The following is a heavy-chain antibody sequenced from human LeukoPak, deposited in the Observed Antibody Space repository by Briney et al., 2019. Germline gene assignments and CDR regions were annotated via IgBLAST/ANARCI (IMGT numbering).Heavy chain of an antibody. CDR1: GFTFSTYA. J-gene: IGHJ4*02. Sequence: AGGSLRLSCAASGFTFSTYAMTWVRQAPGKGLEWLSTITRSGSNLYYADSVKGRFTTSRDDAKDSVYLQMESLRVEDTAIYYCARNFDSWGQGTLVTVSS. V-gene: IGHV3-21*01. CDR3: ARNFDS. CDR2: ITRSGSNL.